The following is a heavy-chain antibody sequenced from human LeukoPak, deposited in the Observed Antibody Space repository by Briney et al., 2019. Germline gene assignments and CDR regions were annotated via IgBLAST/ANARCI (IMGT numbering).Heavy chain of an antibody. J-gene: IGHJ6*02. CDR1: GFAFSSYS. D-gene: IGHD2-15*01. CDR3: ARGGGSGISYGMDI. Sequence: GGSLRLSCAASGFAFSSYSMNGVRQAPGKGLEWVSFISSSSSFIYSADSVKGRFTISRDNAKNSLYLQMNSLRAEDTAVYYCARGGGSGISYGMDIWGQGTTVTVSS. V-gene: IGHV3-21*01. CDR2: ISSSSSFI.